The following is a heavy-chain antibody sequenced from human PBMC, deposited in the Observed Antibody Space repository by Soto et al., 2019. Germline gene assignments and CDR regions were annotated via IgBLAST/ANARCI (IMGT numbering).Heavy chain of an antibody. D-gene: IGHD1-26*01. CDR1: GYTFISYS. V-gene: IGHV1-18*01. CDR2: ISGYNGNT. CDR3: ARGPGLYSGSYYLDY. J-gene: IGHJ4*02. Sequence: QVQLVQSGAEVEKPGASVKVSCKASGYTFISYSITWVRQAPGQGLEWMGWISGYNGNTNYAQSIQGRATMTTDTSTTTAYMEVWSLRSDDTAVYYCARGPGLYSGSYYLDYWGQGTLVTVSS.